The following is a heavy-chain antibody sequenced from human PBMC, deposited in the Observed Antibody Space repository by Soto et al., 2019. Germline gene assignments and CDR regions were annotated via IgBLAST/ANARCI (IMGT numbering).Heavy chain of an antibody. CDR3: ARHRGEFRLRYFDY. V-gene: IGHV5-10-1*01. Sequence: GESLKISCKGSGYKFTSYLISWVRQMPVKGLEWMGKIDPSDSYSNHSPSFQGHVTISADKSISTAYLQWSTLKASDTAMYYCARHRGEFRLRYFDYWGQGTLLTVSS. CDR1: GYKFTSYL. J-gene: IGHJ4*02. CDR2: IDPSDSYS.